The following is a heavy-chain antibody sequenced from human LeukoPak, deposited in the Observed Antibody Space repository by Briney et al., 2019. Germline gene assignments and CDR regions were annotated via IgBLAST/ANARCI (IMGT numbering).Heavy chain of an antibody. CDR1: GFTFSTYL. Sequence: GGSLRLSCAASGFTFSTYLMTWVRQAPGKGVEWVAFINEDGNEKYYVDSVQGRFIIFRDNAETSVYLQINSLRADDTAVYYCARGVYALDIWGLGTMVTVSS. V-gene: IGHV3-7*04. CDR3: ARGVYALDI. J-gene: IGHJ3*02. CDR2: INEDGNEK.